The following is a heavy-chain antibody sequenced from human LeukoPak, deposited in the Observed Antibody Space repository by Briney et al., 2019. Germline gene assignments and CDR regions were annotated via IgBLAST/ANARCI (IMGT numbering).Heavy chain of an antibody. CDR3: ARDWGSSSWYRNWFDP. CDR1: GFTFSSYS. CDR2: ISSNSSYI. J-gene: IGHJ5*02. D-gene: IGHD6-13*01. Sequence: NPGGSLRLSCAASGFTFSSYSMNWVRQAPGKGLEWVSSISSNSSYIYYADSVKGRFTISRDNAKNSLYLQMNSLRAEDTAVYYCARDWGSSSWYRNWFDPWGQGTLVTVSS. V-gene: IGHV3-21*01.